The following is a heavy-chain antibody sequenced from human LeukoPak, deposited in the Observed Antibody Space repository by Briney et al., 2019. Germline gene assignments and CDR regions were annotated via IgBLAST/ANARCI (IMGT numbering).Heavy chain of an antibody. CDR2: ISSSISYL. V-gene: IGHV3-21*01. Sequence: PGGSVRLYCAASGFTFSSYSMNWLRQAPGNGLEGVSSISSSISYLYYEDSVKGRFTIYRDNAKNSLYLQMNSLRAEDTAVYYSARDPSYCSSTSCKYYYYYYMDVWGKGTTVTVSS. D-gene: IGHD2-2*01. CDR1: GFTFSSYS. CDR3: ARDPSYCSSTSCKYYYYYYMDV. J-gene: IGHJ6*03.